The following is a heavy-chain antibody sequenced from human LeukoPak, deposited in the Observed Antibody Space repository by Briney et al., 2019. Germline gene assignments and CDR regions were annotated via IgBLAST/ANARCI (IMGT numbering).Heavy chain of an antibody. Sequence: GGPLRLSCAASGFTFSSCALGWVRQAPGKGLEWVSVISASGITTSYADSVRGRFTISRDNSKDTLNLQMNSLRAEDTAVYYCAKGDRASVVGPLDYWGQGTLVTVSS. D-gene: IGHD1-26*01. CDR3: AKGDRASVVGPLDY. J-gene: IGHJ4*02. V-gene: IGHV3-23*01. CDR2: ISASGITT. CDR1: GFTFSSCA.